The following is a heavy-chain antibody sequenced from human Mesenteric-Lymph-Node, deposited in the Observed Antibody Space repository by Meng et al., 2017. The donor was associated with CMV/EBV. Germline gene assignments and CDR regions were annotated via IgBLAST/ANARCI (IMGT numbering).Heavy chain of an antibody. J-gene: IGHJ4*02. CDR1: TFRNYA. D-gene: IGHD3-3*01. V-gene: IGHV3-23*01. CDR2: LSGNGVSA. CDR3: AKAAGVTIFGVVIPFDF. Sequence: TFRNYATSWVRQAPGKGLEWVSSLSGNGVSAYYADSVRGRFTISRDNSKSTLSLQMSGLRAEDTAVYYCAKAAGVTIFGVVIPFDFWGQGALVTVSS.